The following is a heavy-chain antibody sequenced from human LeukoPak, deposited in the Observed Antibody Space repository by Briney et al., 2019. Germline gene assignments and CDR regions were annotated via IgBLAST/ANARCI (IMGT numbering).Heavy chain of an antibody. CDR1: GYRFTSYW. D-gene: IGHD6-13*01. Sequence: GESLKTSCKGSGYRFTSYWIGWVRQMPGKGLEWMGIIDPGDSDTTYSPAFQGQVTISADKSISTAYLQWSSLKASDTAIYYCARSGPQYSSSRAFDSWGQGTLVTVSS. J-gene: IGHJ4*02. CDR3: ARSGPQYSSSRAFDS. V-gene: IGHV5-51*01. CDR2: IDPGDSDT.